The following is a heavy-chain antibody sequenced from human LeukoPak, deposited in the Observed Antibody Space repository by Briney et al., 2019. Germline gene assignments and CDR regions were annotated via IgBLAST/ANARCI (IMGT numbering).Heavy chain of an antibody. CDR1: GYTFTGYY. CDR3: ARGRGYYYDSSGYYLDY. D-gene: IGHD3-22*01. J-gene: IGHJ4*02. V-gene: IGHV1-2*02. CDR2: MNPNSGGT. Sequence: ASVKVSCKASGYTFTGYYMHWVRQAPGQGLEWMGWMNPNSGGTNYAQKFQGRVTMTRDTSISTAYMELSRLRSDDTAVYYCARGRGYYYDSSGYYLDYWGQGTLVTVSS.